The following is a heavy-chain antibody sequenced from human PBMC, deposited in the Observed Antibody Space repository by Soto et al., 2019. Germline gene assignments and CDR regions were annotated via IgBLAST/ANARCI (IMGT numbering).Heavy chain of an antibody. J-gene: IGHJ4*02. CDR1: GGSISSYY. D-gene: IGHD3-16*01. CDR3: ARDRGGLDY. CDR2: IYYSGST. Sequence: QVQLQESGPGLVKPSETLSLTCTVSGGSISSYYWSWIRQPPGKGLEWIGYIYYSGSTNYNPSLKRRVNISVDTSKNQFSLKVSSVTAADTGVYYCARDRGGLDYWGQGTLVTVSS. V-gene: IGHV4-59*01.